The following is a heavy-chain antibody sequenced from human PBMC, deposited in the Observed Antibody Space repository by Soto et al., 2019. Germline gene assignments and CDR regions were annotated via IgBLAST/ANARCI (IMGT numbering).Heavy chain of an antibody. CDR2: INHSGST. CDR3: ARNKITGLFDY. J-gene: IGHJ4*02. V-gene: IGHV4-39*07. CDR1: GGSISSGDYY. D-gene: IGHD2-8*02. Sequence: PSETLPLTCTVSGGSISSGDYYWTWIRKPPGTGLEWIGEINHSGSTNYNPSLKSRVTISVDTSKNQFSLKLTSVTAADTAVYYCARNKITGLFDYWGQGPLVTVSS.